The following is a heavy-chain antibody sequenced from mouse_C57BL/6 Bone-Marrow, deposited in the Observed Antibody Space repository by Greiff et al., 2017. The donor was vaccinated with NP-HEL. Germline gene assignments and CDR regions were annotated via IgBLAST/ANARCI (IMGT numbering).Heavy chain of an antibody. D-gene: IGHD1-1*01. V-gene: IGHV8-8*01. CDR3: ARLITTVVAMRYFDV. CDR1: GFSLSTFGMG. Sequence: QVTLKVSGPGILQPSQTLSLTCSFSGFSLSTFGMGVGWIRQPSGKGLEWLAHIWWDDDKYYNPALKSRLTISKDTSKNQVFRKIANVDTADTATYDCARLITTVVAMRYFDVWGTGTTVTVSS. CDR2: IWWDDDK. J-gene: IGHJ1*03.